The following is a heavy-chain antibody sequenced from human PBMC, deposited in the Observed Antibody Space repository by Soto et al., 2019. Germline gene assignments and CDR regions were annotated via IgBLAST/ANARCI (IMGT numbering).Heavy chain of an antibody. CDR3: AREARTLEWYVDV. CDR2: IYRSGST. V-gene: IGHV4-38-2*01. Sequence: PSYTLSLTCAVSGYSSNNDYYWGWIRQPPGRGLEYIGSIYRSGSTYYSPSLKSRVTISLETSKNQFSLKLTSVTAADTAVYYCAREARTLEWYVDVWGRGTLVTASS. CDR1: GYSSNNDYY. J-gene: IGHJ2*01. D-gene: IGHD6-6*01.